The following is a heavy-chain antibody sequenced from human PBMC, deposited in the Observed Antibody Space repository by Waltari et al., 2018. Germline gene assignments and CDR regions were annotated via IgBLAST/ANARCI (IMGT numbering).Heavy chain of an antibody. V-gene: IGHV4-39*01. CDR2: IYYSGST. CDR3: ARHPAMTIMLWYFDL. J-gene: IGHJ2*01. Sequence: QVQLQESGPGLVKPSETLSLTCTVSGGSISSSSYYWCWIRQPPGKGLEWIGSIYYSGSTYYNPSLKSRVTISVDTSKNQFSLKLSSVTAADTAVYYCARHPAMTIMLWYFDLWGRGTLVTVSS. D-gene: IGHD2-8*01. CDR1: GGSISSSSYY.